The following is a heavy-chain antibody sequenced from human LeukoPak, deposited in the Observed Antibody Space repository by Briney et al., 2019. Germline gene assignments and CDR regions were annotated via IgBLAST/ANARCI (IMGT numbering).Heavy chain of an antibody. J-gene: IGHJ5*02. V-gene: IGHV1-2*06. CDR2: INPNSGGT. CDR3: ARERVDHVVVPAAEFDP. CDR1: GYTFTGYY. Sequence: GASVKVSCKASGYTFTGYYMHWVRQAPGQGLEWMGRINPNSGGTNYAQKFQGRVTMTRDTSISTAYMELSRLRSDDTAVYYCARERVDHVVVPAAEFDPWGQGTLVTVSS. D-gene: IGHD2-2*01.